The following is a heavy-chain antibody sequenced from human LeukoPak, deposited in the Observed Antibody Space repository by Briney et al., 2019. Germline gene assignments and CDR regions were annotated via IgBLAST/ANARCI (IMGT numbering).Heavy chain of an antibody. CDR1: GFTFSNYA. CDR3: AKNPGKYSGSYSDY. J-gene: IGHJ4*02. Sequence: PGGSLRLSCAASGFTFSNYAMSWVRQAPGKGLEWVSAISGSGDNTYYADSVKGRLTISRDNSKNTLYLQMNSLRAEDTAVYYCAKNPGKYSGSYSDYWGQGTLVTVSS. CDR2: ISGSGDNT. D-gene: IGHD1-26*01. V-gene: IGHV3-23*01.